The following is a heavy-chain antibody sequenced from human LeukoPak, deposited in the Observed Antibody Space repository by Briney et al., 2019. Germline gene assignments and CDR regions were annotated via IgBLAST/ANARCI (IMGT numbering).Heavy chain of an antibody. V-gene: IGHV4-59*01. J-gene: IGHJ4*02. CDR2: IYYSGST. CDR3: ARVGRIAAAGTFDY. D-gene: IGHD6-13*01. Sequence: SGTLSLTCTVSGGSISSYYWSWIRQPPGKGLEWIGYIYYSGSTNYNPSLKSRVTISVDTSKNQFSLKLSSVTAADTAVYYCARVGRIAAAGTFDYWGQGTLVTVSP. CDR1: GGSISSYY.